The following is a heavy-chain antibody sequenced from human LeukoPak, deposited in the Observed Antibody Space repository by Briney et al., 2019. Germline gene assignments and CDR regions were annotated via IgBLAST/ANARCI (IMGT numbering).Heavy chain of an antibody. CDR3: SETETGGYCSSTSCYTFDY. CDR2: IRSDGSNK. J-gene: IGHJ4*02. D-gene: IGHD2-2*02. CDR1: GFTFSGYG. Sequence: GGSLRLSCAASGFTFSGYGMHWVRQAPGKGLEWVAFIRSDGSNKYYAVSVKGRFTISTDNSKNTLYLQMNSPRAEDTAVYYCSETETGGYCSSTSCYTFDYWGQGTLVAVSS. V-gene: IGHV3-30*02.